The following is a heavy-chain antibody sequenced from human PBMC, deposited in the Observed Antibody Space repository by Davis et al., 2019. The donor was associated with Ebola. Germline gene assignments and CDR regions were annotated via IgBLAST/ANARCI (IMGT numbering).Heavy chain of an antibody. V-gene: IGHV3-30*04. D-gene: IGHD3-3*01. J-gene: IGHJ4*02. CDR3: ARAVFHEVLDY. CDR2: VSHSEREK. Sequence: SLKIPCAASGFTFSNYAMHWVRQAPGKGLEWVAVVSHSEREKFYGDSVKCRFTISRDNSEHTLYLQMNSLTADDTAVYYCARAVFHEVLDYWGQGTPVTVSS. CDR1: GFTFSNYA.